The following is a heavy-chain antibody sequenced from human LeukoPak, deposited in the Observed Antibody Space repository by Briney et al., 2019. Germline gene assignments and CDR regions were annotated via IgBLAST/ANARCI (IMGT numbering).Heavy chain of an antibody. J-gene: IGHJ4*02. CDR2: SYYSGST. CDR1: GGSITSGRYY. D-gene: IGHD3-9*01. CDR3: ARATYDLLIGYYLDS. Sequence: PSQTLSLTCSVSGGSITSGRYYWTWIRQYPEKGLEWIGYSYYSGSTHFKPSLKSRAAISLDKSKNQFSLNLTSATAADTAVYYCARATYDLLIGYYLDSWGQGTLVTVSS. V-gene: IGHV4-31*03.